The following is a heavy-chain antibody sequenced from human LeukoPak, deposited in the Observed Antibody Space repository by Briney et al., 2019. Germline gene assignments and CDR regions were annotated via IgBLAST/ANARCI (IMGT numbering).Heavy chain of an antibody. Sequence: KSGGSLRLSCAASGFTFSSYDMHWVGQATGKGLEWVSGIGIAGDTYYPGSVKGRFTISRENAKSSLYLQMNNLRAGDTAVYYCARGIGEWLYLNYWGQGALVTVSS. J-gene: IGHJ1*01. D-gene: IGHD3-3*01. V-gene: IGHV3-13*04. CDR1: GFTFSSYD. CDR2: IGIAGDT. CDR3: ARGIGEWLYLNY.